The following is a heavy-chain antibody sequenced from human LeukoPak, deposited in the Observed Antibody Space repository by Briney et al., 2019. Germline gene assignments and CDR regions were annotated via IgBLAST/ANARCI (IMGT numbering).Heavy chain of an antibody. D-gene: IGHD4-17*01. J-gene: IGHJ6*02. Sequence: GSSVKVSCKASGGTFSSYAISWVRQAPGQGLEWMGGIIPIFGTANYAQKFQGRVTITADESTSTAYMELSSLRSEDTAVYYCARERLSDYGDYYYYYGMDVWGQGTTVTVSS. V-gene: IGHV1-69*01. CDR1: GGTFSSYA. CDR3: ARERLSDYGDYYYYYGMDV. CDR2: IIPIFGTA.